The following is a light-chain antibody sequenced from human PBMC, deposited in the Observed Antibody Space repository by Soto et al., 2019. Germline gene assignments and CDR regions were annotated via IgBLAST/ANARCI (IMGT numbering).Light chain of an antibody. CDR2: DAS. Sequence: EIVLTQSPATLSLSPGERATLSCRTSQSVSSYLAWYQQKPGQAPRLLIYDASNRATGIPARFSGSGSGTDFTLTISSLEPEDFAGYYCQQRFNWPFFTFGPGTKVDIK. CDR1: QSVSSY. V-gene: IGKV3-11*01. J-gene: IGKJ3*01. CDR3: QQRFNWPFFT.